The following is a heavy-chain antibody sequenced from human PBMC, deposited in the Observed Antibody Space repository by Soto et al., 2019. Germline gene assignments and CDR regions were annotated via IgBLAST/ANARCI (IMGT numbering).Heavy chain of an antibody. CDR3: AGERGSFDS. Sequence: QVQLQQWGAGLLKPSATLSLTCAVYGGSFSDYHWRWIRQPPGKGLEWIGGNSHSGNTNYNPSLKSRVSISVDTSKKQFSVKLSSVTAADTGVYFCAGERGSFDSWGQGTQVTVSS. J-gene: IGHJ4*02. CDR1: GGSFSDYH. V-gene: IGHV4-34*01. D-gene: IGHD3-16*01. CDR2: NSHSGNT.